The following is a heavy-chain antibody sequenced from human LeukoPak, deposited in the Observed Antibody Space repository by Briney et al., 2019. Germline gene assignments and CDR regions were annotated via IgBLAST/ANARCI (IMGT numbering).Heavy chain of an antibody. CDR3: ARVLRYFDWSPGYMDV. CDR1: GYSISSGYY. J-gene: IGHJ6*03. D-gene: IGHD3-9*01. CDR2: IYHSGST. V-gene: IGHV4-38-2*01. Sequence: SETLSLTCAVSGYSISSGYYWGWIRQPPGKGLERIGSIYHSGSTYYNPSLKSRVTISVDTSKNQFSLKLSSVTAADTAVYYCARVLRYFDWSPGYMDVWGKGTTVTVSS.